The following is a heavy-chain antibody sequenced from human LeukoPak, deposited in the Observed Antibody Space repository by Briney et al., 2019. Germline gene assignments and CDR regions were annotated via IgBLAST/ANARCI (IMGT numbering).Heavy chain of an antibody. CDR2: ISSRSSNL. V-gene: IGHV3-21*01. CDR1: GFTFSSYS. J-gene: IGHJ4*02. CDR3: ARDSPISPN. D-gene: IGHD3-9*01. Sequence: GGSLRLSCVASGFTFSSYSMNWVRQAPGRGLEWVSSISSRSSNLYYADSVKGRLTISRDNAKNSLYLQMNSLRAEDTAVYYCARDSPISPNWGQGTLVTVSS.